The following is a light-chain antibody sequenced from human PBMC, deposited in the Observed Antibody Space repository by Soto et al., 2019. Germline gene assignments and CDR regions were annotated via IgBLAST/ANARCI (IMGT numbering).Light chain of an antibody. J-gene: IGKJ3*01. CDR2: DAS. CDR3: QPFNKWPPV. Sequence: EIVMTQSPVTLSVSPGERATLSCRASQSVGRNLAWYQQKPGQAPRLLIYDASNRATGIPARFSGSGSGTEFTLIISSLQSEDFEVYYCQPFNKWPPVFGPGTKVDIK. V-gene: IGKV3-15*01. CDR1: QSVGRN.